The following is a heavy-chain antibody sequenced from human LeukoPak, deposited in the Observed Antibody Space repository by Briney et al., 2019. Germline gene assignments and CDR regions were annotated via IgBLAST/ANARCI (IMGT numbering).Heavy chain of an antibody. CDR1: GFTFSSYA. J-gene: IGHJ4*02. Sequence: GGSLRLSCAASGFTFSSYAMSWVRQAPGKGLEWVSAISGSGGSTYYADSVKGRFTISRDNSKNTLYVQMNSLRAEDTAFYCCAKDRGYSSSWYFSDYWGQGTLVTVSS. CDR2: ISGSGGST. CDR3: AKDRGYSSSWYFSDY. V-gene: IGHV3-23*01. D-gene: IGHD6-13*01.